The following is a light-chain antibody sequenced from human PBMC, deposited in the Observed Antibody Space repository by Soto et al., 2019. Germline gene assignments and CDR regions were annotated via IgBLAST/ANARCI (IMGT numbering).Light chain of an antibody. CDR3: QQSYSTPLT. CDR2: AAS. Sequence: DIQMTQCPCSLSASVGDRVTISCRASQSISSYLNWYQQKPGKAPKLLIYAASSLQSGVQPRFSGSGYGTAFTLTISSLQPEDFATYYCQQSYSTPLTFGGGTKVDIK. J-gene: IGKJ4*01. CDR1: QSISSY. V-gene: IGKV1-39*01.